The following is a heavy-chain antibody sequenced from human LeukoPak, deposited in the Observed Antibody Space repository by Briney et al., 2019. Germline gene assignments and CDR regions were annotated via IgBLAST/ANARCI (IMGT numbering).Heavy chain of an antibody. Sequence: GGSLRLSCAASGFTFSSYWMHWVRQAPGKGLVWVSRINSDGSSTSYADSVKGRFTISRDNAKNTPYLQMHTLRAEDTAVYYCVSIPGDWGQGILVTVSS. D-gene: IGHD7-27*01. V-gene: IGHV3-74*01. CDR3: VSIPGD. CDR2: INSDGSST. CDR1: GFTFSSYW. J-gene: IGHJ4*02.